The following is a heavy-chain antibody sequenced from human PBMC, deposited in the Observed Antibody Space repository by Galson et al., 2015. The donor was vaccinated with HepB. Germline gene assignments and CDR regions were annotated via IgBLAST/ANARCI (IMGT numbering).Heavy chain of an antibody. Sequence: SLRLSCAASGFIFSNYWMSWVRQAPGKGLEWVANIKQDGSEKYYVDSVEGRFTISRDNAKNSLYLEMNSLRAEDTAVYYCASPPDAWGQGTLVTVSS. CDR1: GFIFSNYW. CDR3: ASPPDA. J-gene: IGHJ5*02. V-gene: IGHV3-7*03. CDR2: IKQDGSEK.